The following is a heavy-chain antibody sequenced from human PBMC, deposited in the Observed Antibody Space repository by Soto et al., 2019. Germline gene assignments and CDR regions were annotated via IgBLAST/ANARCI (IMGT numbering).Heavy chain of an antibody. J-gene: IGHJ6*03. CDR3: VRDATMAPGHYYLYMDV. Sequence: QVQLVQSGSEVRTPGASVKVSCEASGYPFTNYAIQWVRRVPGQGLECMGWINGGNGDTRYAQKFQGRVSFTRDTLASTAYMELSSLRSEDTAVYHCVRDATMAPGHYYLYMDVWGKGTTVTVS. CDR2: INGGNGDT. CDR1: GYPFTNYA. V-gene: IGHV1-3*01.